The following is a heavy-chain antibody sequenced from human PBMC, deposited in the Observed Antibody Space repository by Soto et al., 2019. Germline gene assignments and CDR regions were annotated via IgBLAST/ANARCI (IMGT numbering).Heavy chain of an antibody. CDR3: ARDQPLLLTPFDY. V-gene: IGHV3-7*03. Sequence: EVQLVESGGGLVQPGGSLRLSCAASGFTFSSYWMSWVRQAPGKGLEWVANIKQDGSEKYYVDSVKGRFTISRDNAKNSLYLQMNSMRAEDTAVYYCARDQPLLLTPFDYGGQGTLVTVSS. CDR2: IKQDGSEK. CDR1: GFTFSSYW. J-gene: IGHJ4*02.